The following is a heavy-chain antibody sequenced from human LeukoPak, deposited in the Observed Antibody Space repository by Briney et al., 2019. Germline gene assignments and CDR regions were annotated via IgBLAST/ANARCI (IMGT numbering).Heavy chain of an antibody. CDR1: GGSISSYY. Sequence: PSETLSLTCTVSGGSISSYYWSWIRQPAGKGLEWIGRIYTSGSTNYNPSLKSQVTMSVDTSKNQFSLKLSSVTAADTAVYYCARDGYYDSSGYNRDAFDIWGQGTMVTVSS. CDR3: ARDGYYDSSGYNRDAFDI. D-gene: IGHD3-22*01. CDR2: IYTSGST. V-gene: IGHV4-4*07. J-gene: IGHJ3*02.